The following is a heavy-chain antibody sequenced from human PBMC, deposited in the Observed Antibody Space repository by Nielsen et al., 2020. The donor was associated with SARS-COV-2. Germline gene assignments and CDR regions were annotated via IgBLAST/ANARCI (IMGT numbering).Heavy chain of an antibody. CDR3: AREKGRRGICYFDY. CDR2: ISGGGGGT. J-gene: IGHJ4*02. D-gene: IGHD3-16*01. V-gene: IGHV3-23*01. Sequence: GGSLRLSCAASGFSFSFYAMGWFRQAPGKGLEWISAISGGGGGTKYADSVKGRFTISRDNSKNILYLQMNSLRAEDTAVYYCAREKGRRGICYFDYWGQGTLVTVSS. CDR1: GFSFSFYA.